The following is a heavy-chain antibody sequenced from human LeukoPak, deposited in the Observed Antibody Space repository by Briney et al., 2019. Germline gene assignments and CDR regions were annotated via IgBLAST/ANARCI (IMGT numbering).Heavy chain of an antibody. J-gene: IGHJ6*02. CDR1: GGSISSYY. CDR2: ISNSGNT. CDR3: ARIPSLRYNYYGVDV. D-gene: IGHD3-16*01. Sequence: SETLSLTCTISGGSISSYYWTWIRQPPGKGLEWIGYISNSGNTNYKPSLRSRVTISVDTAKNQFSLKLTSVSVADSAAYYCARIPSLRYNYYGVDVWGQGTAVTVSS. V-gene: IGHV4-59*01.